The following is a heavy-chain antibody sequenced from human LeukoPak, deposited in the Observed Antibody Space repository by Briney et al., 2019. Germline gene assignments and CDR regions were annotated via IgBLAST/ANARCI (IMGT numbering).Heavy chain of an antibody. CDR1: GGSISNYY. J-gene: IGHJ4*02. D-gene: IGHD3-22*01. CDR2: IYASGST. CDR3: ARMSNYYDTSGYYQSLDY. V-gene: IGHV4-4*07. Sequence: SETLSLTCTVSGGSISNYYWSWIRQPAGKGLEWIGRIYASGSTNYNPSLQSRVTISVDRSKNQFSLKLSSMTAADTAVYYCARMSNYYDTSGYYQSLDYWGQGTLVTVSS.